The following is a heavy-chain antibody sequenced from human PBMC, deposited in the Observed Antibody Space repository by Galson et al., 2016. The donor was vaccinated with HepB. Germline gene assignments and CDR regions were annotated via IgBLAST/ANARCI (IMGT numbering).Heavy chain of an antibody. CDR1: GFTFSSYS. CDR2: IRSSSNNI. Sequence: SLRLSCAASGFTFSSYSMNWVRQAPGKGLEWVSFIRSSSNNIYYAQSVKGRFTVSRDNARNSLLLQLNSLAAADTAVFFCARAVYPNGGNPTGLLDLWGQGTLVTVSS. V-gene: IGHV3-48*01. D-gene: IGHD4-23*01. J-gene: IGHJ5*02. CDR3: ARAVYPNGGNPTGLLDL.